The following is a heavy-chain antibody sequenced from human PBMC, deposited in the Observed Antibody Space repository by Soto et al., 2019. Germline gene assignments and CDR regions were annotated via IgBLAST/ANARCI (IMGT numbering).Heavy chain of an antibody. J-gene: IGHJ6*01. Sequence: QVEVVESGGDVVQPGRSLRLSCVGSGFTFISYDMHWVRQAPGKGLEWVGFISFDGSKKHYADSVEGRFTISRDNSKSTMYLEMNSLRPEDTAVYYSTTVDVWGPGTAVTVSS. V-gene: IGHV3-30*04. CDR2: ISFDGSKK. CDR3: TTVDV. CDR1: GFTFISYD.